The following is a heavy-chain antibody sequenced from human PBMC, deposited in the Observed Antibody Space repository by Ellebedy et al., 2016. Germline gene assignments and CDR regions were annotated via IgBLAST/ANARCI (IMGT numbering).Heavy chain of an antibody. CDR1: GFTFSDCA. CDR2: MSYDGSQE. V-gene: IGHV3-30-3*01. CDR3: ARNPVGQFYFDY. Sequence: GGSLRLSCAASGFTFSDCAVHWVRQAPGKGLEWVAIMSYDGSQEYYADSVKGRLTISRDNSKNTLYLQMESLRVEDTAIYYCARNPVGQFYFDYWGQGTLVTVSS. J-gene: IGHJ4*02.